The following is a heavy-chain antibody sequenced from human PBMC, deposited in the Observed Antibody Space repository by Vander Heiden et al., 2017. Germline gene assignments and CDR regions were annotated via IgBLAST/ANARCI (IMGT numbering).Heavy chain of an antibody. CDR3: ATDSNDAFDI. CDR2: ISSSGRTI. V-gene: IGHV3-11*01. CDR1: GFTFSDYY. J-gene: IGHJ3*02. Sequence: QVQLVESGGGLVKPGGSLRLSCAASGFTFSDYYMSWIRQAPGKGLEWVSYISSSGRTIVYADSVKGRFTISRDNAKNSLYLKINRLRAEDTAVYYGATDSNDAFDIWGQGTMVTVSS.